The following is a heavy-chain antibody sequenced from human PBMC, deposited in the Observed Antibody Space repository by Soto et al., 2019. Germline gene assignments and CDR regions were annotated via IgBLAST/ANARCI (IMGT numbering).Heavy chain of an antibody. CDR2: IIPVFGTP. CDR3: ARGDATKIVVTTYFALDV. J-gene: IGHJ6*02. V-gene: IGHV1-69*12. D-gene: IGHD3-22*01. CDR1: GGSFSNYG. Sequence: QVQVVQSGAEVKKPGSSVKVSCKASGGSFSNYGISWVRQAPGQGLEWMGGIIPVFGTPHYAQKFQDRVTITADESTSAVYMEVPSLTSEATAVYYCARGDATKIVVTTYFALDVWGQGTTVTVSS.